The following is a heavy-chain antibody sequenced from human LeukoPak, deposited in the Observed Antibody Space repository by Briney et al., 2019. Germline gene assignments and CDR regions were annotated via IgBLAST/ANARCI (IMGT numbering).Heavy chain of an antibody. D-gene: IGHD4-17*01. Sequence: SETLSLTCTVSGYSISSGYYWGWIRQPPGKGLEWIGSIYHSGSACYNPSLKSRVTISVDTSKNQFSLKLSSVTAADTAVYYCARVTVTTFWFDPWGQGTLVTVSS. CDR2: IYHSGSA. CDR1: GYSISSGYY. V-gene: IGHV4-38-2*02. CDR3: ARVTVTTFWFDP. J-gene: IGHJ5*02.